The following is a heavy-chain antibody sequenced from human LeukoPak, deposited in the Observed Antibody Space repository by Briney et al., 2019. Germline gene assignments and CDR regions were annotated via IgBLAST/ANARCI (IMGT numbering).Heavy chain of an antibody. J-gene: IGHJ4*02. CDR1: GFTFSTYS. Sequence: GGSLRLSCAASGFTFSTYSMNWVRQAPGRGLEWVSYISTSSSIIYYAGSVQGRCTISRDNAKNSLYLQMNSLRAEDTAVYYCARDTTTYYDHWGQGTLVTVSS. V-gene: IGHV3-48*04. CDR3: ARDTTTYYDH. CDR2: ISTSSSII. D-gene: IGHD1-1*01.